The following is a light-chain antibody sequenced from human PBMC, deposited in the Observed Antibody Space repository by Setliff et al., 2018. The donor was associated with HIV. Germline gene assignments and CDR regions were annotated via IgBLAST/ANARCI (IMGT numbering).Light chain of an antibody. J-gene: IGLJ2*01. CDR2: DVS. CDR1: SSDVGGYNY. Sequence: SVLTQPASVSGSPGQSITISCTGTSSDVGGYNYVSWYQQHPGKAPKLMIYDVSNRPSGVSNRFSGSKSGNTASLTISGLQAEDEADYYCSSYTSTNTLVVFGGGTK. CDR3: SSYTSTNTLVV. V-gene: IGLV2-14*03.